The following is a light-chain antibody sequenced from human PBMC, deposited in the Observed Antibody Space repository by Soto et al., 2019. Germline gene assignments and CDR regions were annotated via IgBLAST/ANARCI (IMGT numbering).Light chain of an antibody. J-gene: IGLJ2*01. CDR3: QAWDSSTVV. V-gene: IGLV3-1*01. CDR1: KLGDKY. Sequence: SYELTQPPSVSVSXGXXXXITCSGDKLGDKYACWYQQKPGQSPVLVICKRPSGIPERFSGSKSGNTATLTISGTQAMDEADYYCQAWDSSTVVFGGGTKLTVL.